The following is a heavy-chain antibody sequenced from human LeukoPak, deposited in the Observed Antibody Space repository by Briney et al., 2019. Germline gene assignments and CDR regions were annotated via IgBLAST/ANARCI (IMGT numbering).Heavy chain of an antibody. V-gene: IGHV1-2*02. D-gene: IGHD4-17*01. CDR1: EYTFTGYY. Sequence: ASVTVSCKASEYTFTGYYIHWVRQAPGQGLEWMGWINPNSGGTNFAQKFQGRVTMTRDTSISTAYMELSGLTSDDTAVYYCARRSASVTYPFAFVIWGQGTMVTVSS. J-gene: IGHJ3*02. CDR3: ARRSASVTYPFAFVI. CDR2: INPNSGGT.